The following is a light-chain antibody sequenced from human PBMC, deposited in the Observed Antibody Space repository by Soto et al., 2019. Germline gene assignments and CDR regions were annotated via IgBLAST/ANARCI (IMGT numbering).Light chain of an antibody. CDR1: QSVSSY. J-gene: IGKJ5*01. V-gene: IGKV3-11*01. Sequence: EFVLTQSPATLSLSPGERATLSCRASQSVSSYLAWYQQKPGQAPRLLIYDASNRATGIPARFSGTGSGTDFTPTINNLEPEDFAVYYCQVRTNWSIAFGRGTRLEIK. CDR3: QVRTNWSIA. CDR2: DAS.